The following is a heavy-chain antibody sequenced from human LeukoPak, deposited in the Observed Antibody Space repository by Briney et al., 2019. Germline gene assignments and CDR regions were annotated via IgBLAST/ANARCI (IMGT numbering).Heavy chain of an antibody. Sequence: SETLSLTCAVYGGSFSGYYWSWIRQPPGKGLEWIGEINHSGSTNYNPSLKSRVTISVDTSKNQFSLKLSSVTAADTAVYYCARGTVVVVAARGDFGYWGQGTLVTVSS. D-gene: IGHD2-15*01. J-gene: IGHJ4*02. V-gene: IGHV4-34*01. CDR1: GGSFSGYY. CDR2: INHSGST. CDR3: ARGTVVVVAARGDFGY.